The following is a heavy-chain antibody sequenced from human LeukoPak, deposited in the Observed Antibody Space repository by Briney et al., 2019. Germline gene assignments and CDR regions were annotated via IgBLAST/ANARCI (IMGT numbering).Heavy chain of an antibody. Sequence: GGSLRLSCAASGFTFSSYAMSWVRQAPGKGLEWVSSISGSGGSTSYADSVKGRFTISRENSKNTLYLQMNSLRAEDTAVYYCAKDNIGDCSGGSCHSLLQGSYYYYGMDVWGQGTTVTVSS. V-gene: IGHV3-23*01. D-gene: IGHD2-15*01. CDR3: AKDNIGDCSGGSCHSLLQGSYYYYGMDV. CDR1: GFTFSSYA. CDR2: ISGSGGST. J-gene: IGHJ6*02.